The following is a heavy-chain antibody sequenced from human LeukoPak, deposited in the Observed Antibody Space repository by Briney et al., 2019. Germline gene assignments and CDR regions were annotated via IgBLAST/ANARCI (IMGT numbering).Heavy chain of an antibody. CDR2: IRSKAYGGTT. V-gene: IGHV3-49*03. CDR3: TRDQVYYYDSSGYFYYFDY. CDR1: GFTFGDYA. Sequence: GRSLRLSCTASGFTFGDYAMSWFRQAPGKGLEWVGFIRSKAYGGTTEYAASVKGRFTISRDDSKSIAYLQMNSLKTEDTAVYYCTRDQVYYYDSSGYFYYFDYWGQGTLVTVSS. D-gene: IGHD3-22*01. J-gene: IGHJ4*02.